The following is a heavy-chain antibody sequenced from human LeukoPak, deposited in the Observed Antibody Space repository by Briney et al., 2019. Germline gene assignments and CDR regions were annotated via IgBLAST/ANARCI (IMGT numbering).Heavy chain of an antibody. CDR1: GFIFISYA. CDR2: ISGSGSYI. D-gene: IGHD4-17*01. J-gene: IGHJ3*01. V-gene: IGHV3-21*01. Sequence: PGGSLRLSCVATGFIFISYAMNWVRPAPGRGLEGVASISGSGSYIHYADSMKGRFTISRDNAKKSVYLHMSSLRAEDTAVYYCARGLGSGDYVANAFDFWGRGTTVSVS. CDR3: ARGLGSGDYVANAFDF.